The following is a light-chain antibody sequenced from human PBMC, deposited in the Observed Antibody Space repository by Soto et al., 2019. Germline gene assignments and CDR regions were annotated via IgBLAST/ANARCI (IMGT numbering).Light chain of an antibody. Sequence: QSVLTQPPSASGTPGQRVTISCSGSSSNIGSNTVIWYQQLPGTAPKLLIYSNNQRPSGVPDRFSGSKSGTSASLAISGLQSEDEADYYCAAWDDSLNGPVFGGGTKVTVL. V-gene: IGLV1-44*01. CDR2: SNN. CDR1: SSNIGSNT. J-gene: IGLJ2*01. CDR3: AAWDDSLNGPV.